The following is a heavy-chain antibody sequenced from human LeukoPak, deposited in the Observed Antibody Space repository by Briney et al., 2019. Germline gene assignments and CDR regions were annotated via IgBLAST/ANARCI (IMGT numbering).Heavy chain of an antibody. V-gene: IGHV1-2*02. CDR1: GYTFTGYY. CDR2: SNSNSGGK. D-gene: IGHD2-15*01. CDR3: ARPRLYIVAFDP. Sequence: ASVKLSCKASGYTFTGYYILSVRQAPGHGLEWRGWSNSNSGGKKYGQKFQGRVTMNRDKSISTAYMELSRLRSDDTAVYYCARPRLYIVAFDPWGQGTLVTVCS. J-gene: IGHJ5*02.